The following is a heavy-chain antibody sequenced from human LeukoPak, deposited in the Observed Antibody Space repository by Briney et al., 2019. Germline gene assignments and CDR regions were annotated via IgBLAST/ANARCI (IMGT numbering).Heavy chain of an antibody. CDR3: ARIGYYDSSGYTPFDY. J-gene: IGHJ4*02. Sequence: KPSETLSLTCTVSGGSISSYYWSWIRQPPGKGLEWIAYIYYSGSTNYNPSLKSRVTISVDTSKNQFSLKLSSVTAADTAVYYCARIGYYDSSGYTPFDYWGQGTLVTVSS. CDR2: IYYSGST. V-gene: IGHV4-59*08. D-gene: IGHD3-22*01. CDR1: GGSISSYY.